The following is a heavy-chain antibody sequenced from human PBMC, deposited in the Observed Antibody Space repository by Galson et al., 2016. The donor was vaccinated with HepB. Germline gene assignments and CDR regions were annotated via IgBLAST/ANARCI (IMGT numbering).Heavy chain of an antibody. CDR3: ARRDIGYGRLDP. CDR1: GDSMTNYY. Sequence: ETLSLTCIVSGDSMTNYYWSWIRQPPGKGLEWIGYVYYSGSTNYNPSLKSRVTISVDTSKNQFSLKMSSVTAADTALYYYARRDIGYGRLDPWGQGVLVTVSS. J-gene: IGHJ5*02. CDR2: VYYSGST. D-gene: IGHD2-15*01. V-gene: IGHV4-59*08.